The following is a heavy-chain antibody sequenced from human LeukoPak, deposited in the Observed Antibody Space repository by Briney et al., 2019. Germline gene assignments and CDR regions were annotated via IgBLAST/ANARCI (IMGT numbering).Heavy chain of an antibody. CDR3: GRGPHREYLEQWLTGQFGY. CDR2: IKQDGSEK. Sequence: GGSLRLSCAASGFTFSSYWMSWVRQAPGKGLEWVANIKQDGSEKYYVDSVKGRFTISRDNAKNSLYLQMNSLRAEDTAVYYCGRGPHREYLEQWLTGQFGYWGQGTLVTVCS. V-gene: IGHV3-7*03. D-gene: IGHD6-19*01. CDR1: GFTFSSYW. J-gene: IGHJ4*02.